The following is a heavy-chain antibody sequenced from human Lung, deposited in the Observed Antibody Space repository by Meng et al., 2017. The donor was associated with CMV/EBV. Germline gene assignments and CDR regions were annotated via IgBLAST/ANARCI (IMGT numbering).Heavy chain of an antibody. V-gene: IGHV3-21*01. CDR3: APTYYYDSSGYYPFDY. CDR2: ISSSSSYI. J-gene: IGHJ4*02. D-gene: IGHD3-22*01. Sequence: GGSLRLXCAASGFTFSSYSMNWVRQAPGKGLEWVSSISSSSSYISYADSVKGRFIISRDNAKNSLYLQMNSLRAEDTAVYHCAPTYYYDSSGYYPFDYWGQGTXVTVSS. CDR1: GFTFSSYS.